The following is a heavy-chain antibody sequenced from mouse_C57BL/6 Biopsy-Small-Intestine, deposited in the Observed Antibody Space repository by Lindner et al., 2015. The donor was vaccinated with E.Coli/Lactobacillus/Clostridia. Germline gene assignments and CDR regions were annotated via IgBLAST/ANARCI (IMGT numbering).Heavy chain of an antibody. J-gene: IGHJ1*03. CDR1: GYAFSSYW. CDR2: IYPGDGDA. D-gene: IGHD1-1*01. Sequence: VQLQESGAELVKPGASVKISCKASGYAFSSYWMSWVKQRPGKGLEWIGQIYPGDGDANYNGKFKGKATLTADKSSSTAYMQLSSLTSEDSAVYFCARNLYGTNYGYFDVWGTGTTVTVSS. CDR3: ARNLYGTNYGYFDV. V-gene: IGHV1-80*01.